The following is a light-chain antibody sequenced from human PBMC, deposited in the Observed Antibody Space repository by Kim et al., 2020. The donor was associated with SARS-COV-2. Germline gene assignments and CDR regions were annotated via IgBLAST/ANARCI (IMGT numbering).Light chain of an antibody. CDR2: GKN. J-gene: IGLJ3*02. CDR1: SLRSYY. V-gene: IGLV3-19*01. CDR3: NSRDSSGNHLWV. Sequence: LGQTVRITCQGDSLRSYYASWYQQKPGQAPVLVIYGKNNRPSGIPDRFSGSSSVNTASLTITGAQAEDEADYYCNSRDSSGNHLWVFGGGTKVTVL.